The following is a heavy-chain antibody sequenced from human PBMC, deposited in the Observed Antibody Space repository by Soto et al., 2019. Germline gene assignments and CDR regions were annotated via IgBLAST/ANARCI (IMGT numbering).Heavy chain of an antibody. Sequence: QVQLAQSGAEVRKPGSSVKVSCRASGGSFSDFAFSWVRQAPGQGLEWMGGTIPMFAATKYAQRFQGRLTSNADESTRTVYLALSSLTSDDSAVYYCARGGIVAVPAALSSYDDYTNYSFDSWGQGTLVSVSS. D-gene: IGHD4-4*01. CDR1: GGSFSDFA. CDR2: TIPMFAAT. CDR3: ARGGIVAVPAALSSYDDYTNYSFDS. J-gene: IGHJ4*02. V-gene: IGHV1-69*01.